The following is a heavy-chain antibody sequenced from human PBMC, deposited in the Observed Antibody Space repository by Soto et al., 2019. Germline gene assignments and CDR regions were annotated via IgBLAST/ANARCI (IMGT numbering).Heavy chain of an antibody. D-gene: IGHD3-22*01. CDR2: TNSDGTDS. CDR3: AKSLYYYDSSPLDH. V-gene: IGHV3-43D*04. CDR1: GFDFEDYA. J-gene: IGHJ4*02. Sequence: SLRLSCAAAGFDFEDYAMHWVRQVPGKGLEWVSLTNSDGTDSYYMDSVKDRFTISRDNAKSTLYLQMDRLRPEDTALYFCAKSLYYYDSSPLDHWGQGTLVTVSS.